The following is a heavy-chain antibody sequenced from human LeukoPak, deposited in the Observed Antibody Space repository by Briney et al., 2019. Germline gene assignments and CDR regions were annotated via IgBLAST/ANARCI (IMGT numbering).Heavy chain of an antibody. V-gene: IGHV3-30-3*01. Sequence: PGRSLRLSCAASGFTFSSYAMHWVRQAPGKGLEWVAVISYDGSNKYYADSVKGRFTISRDNSKNTLYLQMNSLRAEDTAVYYCARDPTVTTYDDYYYYGMDVWGQGTTVTVSS. D-gene: IGHD4-11*01. CDR1: GFTFSSYA. CDR2: ISYDGSNK. J-gene: IGHJ6*02. CDR3: ARDPTVTTYDDYYYYGMDV.